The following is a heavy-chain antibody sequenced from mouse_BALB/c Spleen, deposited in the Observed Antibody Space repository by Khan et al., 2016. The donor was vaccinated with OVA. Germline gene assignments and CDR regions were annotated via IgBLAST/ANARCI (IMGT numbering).Heavy chain of an antibody. CDR1: RYSFTNYG. D-gene: IGHD1-1*02. Sequence: QIQLVQSGPEVKKPGETVKISCKASRYSFTNYGMNWVRQAPGKGLKWMGWINTYTGEPTYADDFKGRFAFSLETSASTAYLQINNLKNEDTATYFCASGGYWYFDVWGAGTTVTVSS. CDR3: ASGGYWYFDV. J-gene: IGHJ1*01. CDR2: INTYTGEP. V-gene: IGHV9-3-1*01.